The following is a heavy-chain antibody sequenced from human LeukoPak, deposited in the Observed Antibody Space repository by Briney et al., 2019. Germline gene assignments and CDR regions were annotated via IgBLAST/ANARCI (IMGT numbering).Heavy chain of an antibody. CDR2: LSNSGSDI. J-gene: IGHJ4*02. CDR3: ARGHWGLDY. Sequence: GGSLRLSCVVSGFSFSDHYMTWIRQAPGKGLEYISYLSNSGSDIFHADSVKGRFSISRDNAKNSVYLQMNSLRVEDTAVYYCARGHWGLDYWGQGTPVTVSP. D-gene: IGHD7-27*01. V-gene: IGHV3-11*01. CDR1: GFSFSDHY.